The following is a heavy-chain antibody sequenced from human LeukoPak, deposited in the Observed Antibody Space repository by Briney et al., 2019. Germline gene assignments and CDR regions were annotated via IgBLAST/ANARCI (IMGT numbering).Heavy chain of an antibody. D-gene: IGHD3-10*01. V-gene: IGHV4-38-2*02. CDR3: AGDSDPSLLYGSVGNWFDP. Sequence: KPSETLSLTCTVSGYSISSGYYWGWIRQPPGKGLERIGSIYHSGSTYYNPSLKSRVTISVDTSKNQFSLKLSSVTAADTAVYYCAGDSDPSLLYGSVGNWFDPWGQGTLVTVSS. J-gene: IGHJ5*02. CDR2: IYHSGST. CDR1: GYSISSGYY.